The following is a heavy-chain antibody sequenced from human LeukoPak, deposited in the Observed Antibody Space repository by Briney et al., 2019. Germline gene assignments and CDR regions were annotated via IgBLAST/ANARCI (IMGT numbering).Heavy chain of an antibody. V-gene: IGHV3-21*01. J-gene: IGHJ4*02. CDR3: ARAERFLEWLLSYFDY. CDR1: GFTFSSYS. CDR2: ISSSSSYI. Sequence: NPGGSLRLSCAASGFTFSSYSMYWVRQAPGKGLEWVSSISSSSSYIYYADSVKGRFTISRDNAKNSLYLQMNSLRAEDTAVYYCARAERFLEWLLSYFDYWGQGTLVTVSS. D-gene: IGHD3-3*01.